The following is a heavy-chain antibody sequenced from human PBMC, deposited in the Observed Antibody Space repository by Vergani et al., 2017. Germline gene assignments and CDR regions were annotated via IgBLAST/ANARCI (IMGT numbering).Heavy chain of an antibody. D-gene: IGHD3-10*01. CDR3: AREGSTMVRGARYYFDY. CDR2: IYYSGST. V-gene: IGHV4-59*01. Sequence: QVQLQESGPGLVKPSETLSLTCTVSGGSISSYYWSWIRQPPGKGLEWIGYIYYSGSTNYNPSLKSRVTISVYTSKNQFSLKLSSETAADAAVDYCAREGSTMVRGARYYFDYWGQGTLVTVSS. J-gene: IGHJ4*02. CDR1: GGSISSYY.